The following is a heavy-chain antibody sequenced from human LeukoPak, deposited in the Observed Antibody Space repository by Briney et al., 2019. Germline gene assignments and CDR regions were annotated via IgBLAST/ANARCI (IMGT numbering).Heavy chain of an antibody. CDR3: ARAWHSSSWDHFDY. J-gene: IGHJ4*02. Sequence: GGSLRLSCAASGFTFSSYSMNWVRQAPGKGLEWVSSISSSSSYINYADSVKGRFTISRDNANSTLYLQMSSLRAEDTAVYYCARAWHSSSWDHFDYWGQGTLVTVSS. D-gene: IGHD6-13*01. CDR1: GFTFSSYS. CDR2: ISSSSSYI. V-gene: IGHV3-21*01.